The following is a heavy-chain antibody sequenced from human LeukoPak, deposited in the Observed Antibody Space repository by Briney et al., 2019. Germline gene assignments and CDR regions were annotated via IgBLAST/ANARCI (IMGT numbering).Heavy chain of an antibody. Sequence: PSETLSLTCTVSGGSISSGSYYWSWIRQPAGKGLEWIGRIYTSGSTNYNPSLKSRVTISVDTSKNQFSLKLSSVTAADTAVYYCARTSGYNEPWSFDYWGQGTLVTVSS. V-gene: IGHV4-61*02. CDR1: GGSISSGSYY. J-gene: IGHJ4*02. CDR2: IYTSGST. CDR3: ARTSGYNEPWSFDY. D-gene: IGHD3-3*01.